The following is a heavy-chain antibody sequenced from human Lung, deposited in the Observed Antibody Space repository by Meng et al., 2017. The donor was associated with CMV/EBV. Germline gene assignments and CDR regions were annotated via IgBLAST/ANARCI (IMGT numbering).Heavy chain of an antibody. CDR2: ISTSSNYI. CDR1: EFLFSSYS. CDR3: ARGKLYYDFWGEPSDYAMDV. V-gene: IGHV3-21*01. J-gene: IGHJ6*02. D-gene: IGHD3-3*01. Sequence: GESLKISCAASEFLFSSYSMAWVRRAPGKGLEWVASISTSSNYIYYADSLKGRVTISRDNAENLLYLQVNSLRAEDTAVYYCARGKLYYDFWGEPSDYAMDVWGQGTTVTVSS.